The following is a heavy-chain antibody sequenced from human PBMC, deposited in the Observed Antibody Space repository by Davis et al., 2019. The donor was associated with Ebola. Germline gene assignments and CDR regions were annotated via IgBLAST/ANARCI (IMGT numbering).Heavy chain of an antibody. J-gene: IGHJ4*02. CDR2: IGGSDDTT. CDR1: GFKFSNYA. D-gene: IGHD2-15*01. CDR3: AKEVVSATLLVLGPSDYYFDY. V-gene: IGHV3-23*01. Sequence: GESLKISCAASGFKFSNYAVSWVRQAPGKGLEWVSTIGGSDDTTHYTDSVKGRFTISRDNSMNTLYLQMNSLRAEDTAEYYCAKEVVSATLLVLGPSDYYFDYWGQGTLVTVSS.